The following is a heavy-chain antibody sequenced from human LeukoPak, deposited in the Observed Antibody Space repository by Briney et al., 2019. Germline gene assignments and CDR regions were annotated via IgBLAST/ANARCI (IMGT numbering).Heavy chain of an antibody. J-gene: IGHJ4*02. CDR2: IYHSGNT. V-gene: IGHV4-4*02. CDR3: ARNPTL. CDR1: GGSITNNHW. Sequence: PSETLSLTCAVSGGSITNNHWWSWVRQPPGKGLEWIGEIYHSGNTDYNPSLKSRVTISVDKSKNQFSLELTSVTAADTAVYYCARNPTLWGQGTLVTVSS.